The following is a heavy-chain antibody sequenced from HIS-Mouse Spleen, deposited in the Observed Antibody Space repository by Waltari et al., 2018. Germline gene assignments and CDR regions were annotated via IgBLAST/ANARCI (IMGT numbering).Heavy chain of an antibody. CDR3: ARGGLAAAGWYFDL. J-gene: IGHJ2*01. V-gene: IGHV3-53*01. CDR1: GFTVSSNY. D-gene: IGHD6-13*01. CDR2: IYSGGST. Sequence: EVQLVESGGGLIQPGGSLRLSRAASGFTVSSNYMSWVRQAPGKGLEWVSVIYSGGSTYYADNSKNTLYLQMNSLRAEDTAVYYCARGGLAAAGWYFDLWGRGTLVTVSS.